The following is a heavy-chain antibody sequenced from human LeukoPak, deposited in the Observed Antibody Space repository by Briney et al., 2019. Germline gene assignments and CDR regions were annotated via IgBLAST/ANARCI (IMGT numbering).Heavy chain of an antibody. J-gene: IGHJ4*02. V-gene: IGHV1-69*05. D-gene: IGHD5-24*01. CDR1: GGTFSSYA. Sequence: ASVKVSCKASGGTFSSYAISWVRQAPGQGLEWMGGIIPIFGTANDAQKFQGRVTITTDESTSTAYMELSRMRSDDTAVDYCARWSVEMATASFDYWGQGTLVTVSS. CDR2: IIPIFGTA. CDR3: ARWSVEMATASFDY.